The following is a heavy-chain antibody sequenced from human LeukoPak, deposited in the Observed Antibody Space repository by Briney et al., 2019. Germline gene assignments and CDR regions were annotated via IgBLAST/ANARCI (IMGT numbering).Heavy chain of an antibody. CDR3: ARVISVGSGWVDY. Sequence: KPSETLSLTCTVSGGSISSYYWGWIRQPPGKGLEWIGSTYYSGSTYYNPSLKSRVTISVDTSKNQFSLKLSSVTAADTAVYYCARVISVGSGWVDYWGQGTLVTVSS. J-gene: IGHJ4*02. CDR1: GGSISSYY. CDR2: TYYSGST. D-gene: IGHD6-19*01. V-gene: IGHV4-39*07.